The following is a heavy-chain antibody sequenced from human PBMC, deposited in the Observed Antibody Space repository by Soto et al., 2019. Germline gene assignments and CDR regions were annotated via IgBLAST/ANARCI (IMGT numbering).Heavy chain of an antibody. CDR2: IYSGGST. Sequence: GGSLRLSCAASDCTVSSNYMTWVRQAPGGGLEWVSVIYSGGSTYYADSVKGRFTISSDNSKNTLYLQMNRLRAEDTAVYYCATQSRPNKGGLDYWGQGTLVTVSS. V-gene: IGHV3-53*01. J-gene: IGHJ4*02. CDR1: DCTVSSNY. D-gene: IGHD6-6*01. CDR3: ATQSRPNKGGLDY.